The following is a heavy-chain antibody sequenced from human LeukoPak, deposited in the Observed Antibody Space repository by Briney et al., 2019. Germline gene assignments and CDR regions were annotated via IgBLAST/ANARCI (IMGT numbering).Heavy chain of an antibody. Sequence: PGGSLRLSCAASGFTFNSYAMSWVRQAPEKGLEWVATISGSGGGTYYADSVKGRFTISRDDSKNTLYLQMNSLRAEDTAVYYCAKDLGRYRNNYFDYWAREPWSPSPQ. CDR2: ISGSGGGT. J-gene: IGHJ4*02. V-gene: IGHV3-23*01. D-gene: IGHD1-26*01. CDR1: GFTFNSYA. CDR3: AKDLGRYRNNYFDY.